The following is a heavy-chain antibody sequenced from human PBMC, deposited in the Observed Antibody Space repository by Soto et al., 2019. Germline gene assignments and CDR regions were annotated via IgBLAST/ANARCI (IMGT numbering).Heavy chain of an antibody. J-gene: IGHJ6*02. CDR2: IDPSDSYT. D-gene: IGHD5-12*01. V-gene: IGHV5-10-1*03. Sequence: EVQLVQSGAEVKKPGESLRISCKGSGYSFTSYWISWVRQMPGKGLEWMGRIDPSDSYTNYSPSFQGHVTISADKSISTAYLQWSSLKASDTAMYYCAVLPVEMATTDYYYYGMDVWGQGTTVTVSS. CDR1: GYSFTSYW. CDR3: AVLPVEMATTDYYYYGMDV.